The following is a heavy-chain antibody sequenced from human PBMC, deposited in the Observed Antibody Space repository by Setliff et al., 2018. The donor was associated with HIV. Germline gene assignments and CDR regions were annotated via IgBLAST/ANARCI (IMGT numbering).Heavy chain of an antibody. V-gene: IGHV1-69*06. J-gene: IGHJ6*02. Sequence: ASVKVSCKASGDTFSSYTISWVRQAPGQGPEWMGGIIPIFDAAHYAQKFQGRVTITADKSTTTAYMELRSLRSDDTAVYYCARNFGLSPSGKYYYYYGMDIWGQGTTVTVSS. CDR3: ARNFGLSPSGKYYYYYGMDI. CDR2: IIPIFDAA. D-gene: IGHD3-10*01. CDR1: GDTFSSYT.